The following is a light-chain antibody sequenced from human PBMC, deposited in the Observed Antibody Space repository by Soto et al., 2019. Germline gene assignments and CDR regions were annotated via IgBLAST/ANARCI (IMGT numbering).Light chain of an antibody. J-gene: IGLJ1*01. V-gene: IGLV2-14*01. CDR2: DVS. Sequence: QSVLTQPASVSGSPGQSITISCTGTSSDVGDYNYVSWYQQHPDKAPKVMIYDVSNRPSGVSNRFSGSKSGNTASLTISGLQAEDEADYYRSSYTSSGNYVFGTGSRSPS. CDR3: SSYTSSGNYV. CDR1: SSDVGDYNY.